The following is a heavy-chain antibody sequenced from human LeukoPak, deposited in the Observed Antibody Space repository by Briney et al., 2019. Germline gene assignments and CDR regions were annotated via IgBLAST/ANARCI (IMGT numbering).Heavy chain of an antibody. Sequence: SETLSLTCTVYGGSISSSSYYWDWIRQPPGKGLEWIGAIYYSGNTNYNPFLKSRVTISVDTSKNQFSLKLSSVTAADTAVYYCARHRIPAALASAFDYWGQGTLVTVSS. J-gene: IGHJ4*02. V-gene: IGHV4-39*01. D-gene: IGHD2-2*01. CDR3: ARHRIPAALASAFDY. CDR1: GGSISSSSYY. CDR2: IYYSGNT.